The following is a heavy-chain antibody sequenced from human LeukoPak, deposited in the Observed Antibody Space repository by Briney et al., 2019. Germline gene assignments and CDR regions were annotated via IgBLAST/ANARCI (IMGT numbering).Heavy chain of an antibody. V-gene: IGHV1-2*02. J-gene: IGHJ4*02. D-gene: IGHD3-3*01. CDR2: INPNSGGT. CDR1: GYTFTSYY. Sequence: GASVKVSCKASGYTFTSYYMHWVRQAPGQGLEWMGWINPNSGGTNYAQKFQGRVTMTRDTSISTAYMELSRLRSDDTAVYYCASSLRFLEWLLFSWGQGTLVTVSS. CDR3: ASSLRFLEWLLFS.